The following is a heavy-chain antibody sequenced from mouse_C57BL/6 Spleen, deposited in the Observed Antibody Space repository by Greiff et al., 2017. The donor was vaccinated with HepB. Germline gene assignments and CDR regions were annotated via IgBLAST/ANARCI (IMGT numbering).Heavy chain of an antibody. CDR3: ARWGLRRYYYAMDY. CDR2: INPNNGGT. CDR1: GYTFTDYN. Sequence: VQLKESGPELVKPGASVKIPCKASGYTFTDYNMDWVKQSHGKSLEWIGDINPNNGGTIYNQKFKGKATLTVDKSSSTAYMELRSLTSEDTAVYYCARWGLRRYYYAMDYWGQGTSVTVSS. V-gene: IGHV1-18*01. D-gene: IGHD2-4*01. J-gene: IGHJ4*01.